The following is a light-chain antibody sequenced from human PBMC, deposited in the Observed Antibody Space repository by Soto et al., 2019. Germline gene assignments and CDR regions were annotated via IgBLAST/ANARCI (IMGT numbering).Light chain of an antibody. V-gene: IGKV3-20*01. CDR2: GAF. Sequence: EIVLTQSPGTLSLSPGERATLSCRASQTVSSTYLAWYQQKPGQAPRLLIYGAFSRATGIPDRFSGSGSGTDFTLTISRLEPEDSAVYYCQQYGRSLTFGGGSKVEI. CDR1: QTVSSTY. J-gene: IGKJ4*01. CDR3: QQYGRSLT.